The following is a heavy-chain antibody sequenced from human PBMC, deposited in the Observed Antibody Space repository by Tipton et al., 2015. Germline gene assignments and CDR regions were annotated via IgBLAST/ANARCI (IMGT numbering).Heavy chain of an antibody. CDR3: AGVQDFDLSTGTPLHGVDL. Sequence: QSGPEVKQPGSTVKVSCKTSGGMFSNFGFHWVRQAPGRGLEWMGGLVALSSATTYAQKFQDRLTITADGSQRTAYMELSGLMSEDTAVYYCAGVQDFDLSTGTPLHGVDLWGHGTAVTVSS. J-gene: IGHJ6*02. D-gene: IGHD3/OR15-3a*01. CDR2: LVALSSAT. CDR1: GGMFSNFG. V-gene: IGHV1-69*01.